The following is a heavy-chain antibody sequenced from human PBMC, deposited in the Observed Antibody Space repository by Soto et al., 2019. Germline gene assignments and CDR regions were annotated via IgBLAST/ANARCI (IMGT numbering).Heavy chain of an antibody. CDR1: GFTFSSYA. J-gene: IGHJ4*02. D-gene: IGHD6-6*01. Sequence: GGSLRLSCAASGFTFSSYAMHWVRQAPGKGLEWVAVISYDGSNKYYADSVKGRFTISRDNSKNTLYLQMNSLRAEDTAVYCCARDLRYSSSSGDYWGQGTLVTVSS. CDR2: ISYDGSNK. V-gene: IGHV3-30-3*01. CDR3: ARDLRYSSSSGDY.